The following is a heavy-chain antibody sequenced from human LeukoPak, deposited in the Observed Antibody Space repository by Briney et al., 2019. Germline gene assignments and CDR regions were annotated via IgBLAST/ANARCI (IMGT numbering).Heavy chain of an antibody. Sequence: GGSLRLSCAASGFTFSSYGMHWVRQAPAKGLEWVAIISYDGSNKYYADSVKGRFTISRDNSKNTLYLQMNSLGAEDTAVYYCAKSTTVTQRGYFDYWGQGTLVTVSS. V-gene: IGHV3-30*18. CDR2: ISYDGSNK. D-gene: IGHD4-17*01. CDR1: GFTFSSYG. J-gene: IGHJ4*02. CDR3: AKSTTVTQRGYFDY.